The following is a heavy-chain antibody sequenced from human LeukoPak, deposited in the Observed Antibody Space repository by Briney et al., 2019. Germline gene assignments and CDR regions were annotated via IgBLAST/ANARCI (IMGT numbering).Heavy chain of an antibody. Sequence: GGSLRLSCAASGFTFSKYWMSWVRQAPGKGLEWVANIKQDGSEKYYVDSVKGRFTISRDNAKNSLYLQMNGLRAEDTAVYYCARCRWLVFRGRGTLVTVSS. CDR2: IKQDGSEK. J-gene: IGHJ4*02. V-gene: IGHV3-7*01. CDR3: ARCRWLVF. D-gene: IGHD6-19*01. CDR1: GFTFSKYW.